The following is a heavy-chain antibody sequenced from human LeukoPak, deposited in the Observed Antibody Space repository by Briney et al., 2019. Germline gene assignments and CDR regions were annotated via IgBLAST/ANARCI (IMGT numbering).Heavy chain of an antibody. J-gene: IGHJ4*02. V-gene: IGHV3-23*01. CDR2: ISGSGGST. CDR1: GFTYSSYA. Sequence: GGSLRLSCAASGFTYSSYAMSWVRQAPGKGLEWVSAISGSGGSTYYADSVKGRFTISRDNSKNTLYLQMNSLRAEDTAVYYCAKGVEQWLSFDYWGQGTLVTVSS. CDR3: AKGVEQWLSFDY. D-gene: IGHD6-19*01.